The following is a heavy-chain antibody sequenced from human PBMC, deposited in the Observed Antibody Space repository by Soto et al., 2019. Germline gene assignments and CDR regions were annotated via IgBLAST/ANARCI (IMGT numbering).Heavy chain of an antibody. CDR2: IYYSGST. D-gene: IGHD1-26*01. V-gene: IGHV4-61*01. J-gene: IGHJ4*02. CDR3: AGEKIVGANKFFYE. CDR1: GGSVSSGSYY. Sequence: PSETLSLTCTVSGGSVSSGSYYWSWIRQPPGKGLEWIGYIYYSGSTNYNPSLKSRVTISVDTSKNQFSLKLSSVTAADTAVYYCAGEKIVGANKFFYERGQGTLVTVSS.